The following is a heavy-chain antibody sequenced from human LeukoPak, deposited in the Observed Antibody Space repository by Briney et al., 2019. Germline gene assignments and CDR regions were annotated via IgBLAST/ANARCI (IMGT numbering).Heavy chain of an antibody. V-gene: IGHV1-69*05. CDR2: IIPIFGTA. J-gene: IGHJ4*02. Sequence: SVKVSCKASGYTFTSYDINWVRQATGQGLEWMGGIIPIFGTANYAQKFQGRVTIITDESTSTAYMELSSLRSEDTAVYYCARGGSSSSFSYFDSWGQGTLVTVSS. D-gene: IGHD6-6*01. CDR3: ARGGSSSSFSYFDS. CDR1: GYTFTSYD.